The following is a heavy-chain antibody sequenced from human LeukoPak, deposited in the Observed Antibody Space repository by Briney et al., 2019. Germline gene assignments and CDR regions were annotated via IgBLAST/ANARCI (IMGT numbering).Heavy chain of an antibody. J-gene: IGHJ2*01. V-gene: IGHV1-18*01. CDR2: ISAYNGNT. Sequence: ASVKVSCKASGYTFTSYGISWVRQAPAQGLEWMGWISAYNGNTNYAQKLQGRVTMTTDTSTSTAYMELRSLRSDDTAVYYCARVHSNLGYCSRTSCPGRQAYFDLWGRGTLVTVSS. CDR1: GYTFTSYG. CDR3: ARVHSNLGYCSRTSCPGRQAYFDL. D-gene: IGHD2-2*01.